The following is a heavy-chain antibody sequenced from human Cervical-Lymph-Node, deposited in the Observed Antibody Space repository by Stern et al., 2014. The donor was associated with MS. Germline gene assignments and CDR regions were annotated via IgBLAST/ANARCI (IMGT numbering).Heavy chain of an antibody. CDR1: GGTFSNSG. CDR2: IIPLFGTT. D-gene: IGHD1-26*01. V-gene: IGHV1-69*06. J-gene: IGHJ4*02. Sequence: VQLVESGAEVRKPGSSVKVSCKASGGTFSNSGISWVRQAPGQGLEWMGGIIPLFGTTNYEQKFQGRLTITADKSTGTAFLELRSLTSDDTAVYYCARDLGVGPTAYWGQGTLVTVSS. CDR3: ARDLGVGPTAY.